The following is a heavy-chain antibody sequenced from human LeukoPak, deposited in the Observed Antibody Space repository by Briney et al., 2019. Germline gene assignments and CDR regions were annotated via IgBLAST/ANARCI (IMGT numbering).Heavy chain of an antibody. D-gene: IGHD6-19*01. CDR1: GGSVSSSSYY. J-gene: IGHJ4*02. V-gene: IGHV4-39*01. CDR2: IYYSGST. Sequence: SETLSLTCTASGGSVSSSSYYWGWIRQPPGKGLEWIGSIYYSGSTYYNPSLKSRVTISVDTSKNQFSLKLSSVTAADTAVYYCARHEDSSGWYYFDYWGQGTLVTVSS. CDR3: ARHEDSSGWYYFDY.